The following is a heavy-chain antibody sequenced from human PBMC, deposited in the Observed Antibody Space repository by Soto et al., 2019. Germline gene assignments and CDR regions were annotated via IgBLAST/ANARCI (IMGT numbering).Heavy chain of an antibody. J-gene: IGHJ5*02. CDR2: IYHSGST. CDR1: GGSISSGGYS. V-gene: IGHV4-30-2*05. D-gene: IGHD6-13*01. CDR3: ARYLPLEQQLVRQTGFDP. Sequence: TSETLSLTCAVSGGSISSGGYSWSWIRQPPGKGLEWIGYIYHSGSTYYNPSLKSRVTISVDTSKNQFSLKLSSVTAADTAVYYCARYLPLEQQLVRQTGFDPWGQGTLVTVSS.